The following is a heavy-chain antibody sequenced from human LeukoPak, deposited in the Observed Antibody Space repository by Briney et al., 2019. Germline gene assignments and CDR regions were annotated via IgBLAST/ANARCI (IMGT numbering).Heavy chain of an antibody. J-gene: IGHJ4*02. CDR2: MNPNSGNT. D-gene: IGHD4-17*01. Sequence: AAVNVSCKASGGTFSSYAISWVRQATGQGLEWMGWMNPNSGNTGYVQKFQGRVTMTRNTSISTAYMELSSLRSEDTAVYYCARGTVTFDYWGQGTLVTVSS. V-gene: IGHV1-8*02. CDR3: ARGTVTFDY. CDR1: GGTFSSYA.